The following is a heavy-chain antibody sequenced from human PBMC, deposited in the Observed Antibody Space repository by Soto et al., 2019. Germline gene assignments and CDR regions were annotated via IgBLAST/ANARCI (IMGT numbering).Heavy chain of an antibody. J-gene: IGHJ4*02. CDR2: ISGRVNST. Sequence: EVQLLESGGGLVQPGGSLRLSCEASGFAFGTYVMSWVRQAPGKGLEWVSAISGRVNSTYYADSVKGRFTISRDNAKNTLYLQMTSLRAEDTAVYYCAKDIRSSGGRSPFDLWGQGTLDTVSS. D-gene: IGHD2-15*01. CDR1: GFAFGTYV. CDR3: AKDIRSSGGRSPFDL. V-gene: IGHV3-23*01.